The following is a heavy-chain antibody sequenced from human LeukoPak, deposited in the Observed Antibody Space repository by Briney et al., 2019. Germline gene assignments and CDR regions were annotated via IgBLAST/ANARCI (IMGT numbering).Heavy chain of an antibody. J-gene: IGHJ3*02. D-gene: IGHD2-15*01. V-gene: IGHV1-18*01. Sequence: GPVKVSCKASGYTFTSYGISWVRQAPGQGLEWMGWISAYNGNTNYAQKLQGRVTMTTDTSTSTAYMELRSLRSDDTAVYYCATSAVVVAATVEADAFDIWGQGTMVTVSS. CDR1: GYTFTSYG. CDR2: ISAYNGNT. CDR3: ATSAVVVAATVEADAFDI.